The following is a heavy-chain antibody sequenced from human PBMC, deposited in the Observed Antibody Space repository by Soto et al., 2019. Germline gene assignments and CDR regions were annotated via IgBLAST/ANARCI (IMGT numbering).Heavy chain of an antibody. J-gene: IGHJ5*02. Sequence: QVQLVQSGAEVKKPGASVKVSCKASGYTFTNYSITWVRQAPGQGLAWMGWSSAYNGKTNYAQKLQGGATRSTDPSPSRGYMELRSLTSDHTAVYYCAGDCPVPPATPTNWYDPWGQGTLDTVSS. V-gene: IGHV1-18*01. D-gene: IGHD2-2*02. CDR1: GYTFTNYS. CDR3: AGDCPVPPATPTNWYDP. CDR2: SSAYNGKT.